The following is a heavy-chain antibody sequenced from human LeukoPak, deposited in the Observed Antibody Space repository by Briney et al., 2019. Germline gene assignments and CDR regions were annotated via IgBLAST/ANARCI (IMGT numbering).Heavy chain of an antibody. CDR1: GGSISSYY. V-gene: IGHV4-59*01. CDR2: IYYSGST. D-gene: IGHD4-17*01. Sequence: PSETLSLTCTVSGGSISSYYWSWIRQPPGKGLEWIGYIYYSGSTNYNPSLKSRVTISVDTSKNQFSLKLSSVTAADTAVYYCARGILYGPADYWGQGTLVTVPS. J-gene: IGHJ4*02. CDR3: ARGILYGPADY.